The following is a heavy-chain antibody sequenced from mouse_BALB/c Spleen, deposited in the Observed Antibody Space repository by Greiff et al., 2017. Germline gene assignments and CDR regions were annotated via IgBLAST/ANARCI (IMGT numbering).Heavy chain of an antibody. CDR1: GYSITSDYA. CDR3: ALTTAHWYFDV. J-gene: IGHJ1*01. V-gene: IGHV3-2*02. D-gene: IGHD1-2*01. Sequence: EVKLEESGPGLVKPSQSLSLTCTVTGYSITSDYAWNWIRQFPGNKLEWMGYISYRCSTSYNPSLKSRISITRDTSKNQFFLQLNSVTTEDTATYYCALTTAHWYFDVWGAGTTVTVSS. CDR2: ISYRCST.